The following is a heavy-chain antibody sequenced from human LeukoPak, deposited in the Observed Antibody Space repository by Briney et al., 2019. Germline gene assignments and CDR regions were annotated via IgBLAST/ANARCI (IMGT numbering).Heavy chain of an antibody. J-gene: IGHJ4*02. CDR3: ARGSGSYFY. V-gene: IGHV4-59*01. CDR1: RGSIGRYY. CDR2: IYYSGST. D-gene: IGHD1-26*01. Sequence: SGALSVTCIVSRGSIGRYYCRSVRPPPGKGLEWIGYIYYSGSTNYNPSLKSRVTISVDTSKNQFSLKLSSVTAADTAVYYCARGSGSYFYWGQGTLVTVSS.